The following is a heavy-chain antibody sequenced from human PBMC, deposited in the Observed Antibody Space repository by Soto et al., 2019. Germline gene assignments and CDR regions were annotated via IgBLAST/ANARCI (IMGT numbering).Heavy chain of an antibody. CDR2: TYYRSKWYN. CDR3: ARANSSSWGLYYYYYGMDV. Sequence: SQTLSLTCAISGDSVSSNTAAWTWIRQSPSRGLEWLGRTYYRSKWYNDYAVSVKSRITINPDTSKNQFSLQLNSVTPEDTAVYYCARANSSSWGLYYYYYGMDVWGQGTTVT. V-gene: IGHV6-1*01. D-gene: IGHD6-13*01. J-gene: IGHJ6*02. CDR1: GDSVSSNTAA.